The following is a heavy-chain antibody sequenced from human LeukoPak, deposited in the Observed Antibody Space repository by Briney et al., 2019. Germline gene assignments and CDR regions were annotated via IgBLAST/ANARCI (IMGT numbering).Heavy chain of an antibody. J-gene: IGHJ4*02. D-gene: IGHD3-10*01. CDR2: IKNDGGST. CDR3: ARDRWGSGSYLDY. V-gene: IGHV3-74*01. Sequence: PGGSLRLSCAASGFTFSNHWMHWVRQAPGKGLLWVSRIKNDGGSTADADSVKGRFTISRDNSKNTLYLQMNSLRAEDTAVYYCARDRWGSGSYLDYWGQGTLVTVSS. CDR1: GFTFSNHW.